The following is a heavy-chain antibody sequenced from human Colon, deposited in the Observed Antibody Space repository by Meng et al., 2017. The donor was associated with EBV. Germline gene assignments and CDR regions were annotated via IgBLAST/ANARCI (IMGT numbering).Heavy chain of an antibody. J-gene: IGHJ5*02. Sequence: NPPGSRSSPRCALCGSGTRNDNHGSWIRHPPGKGLEWIGCMYDSGSAKYNPSLNSRVTISIDTTRNHFVLKLTSVTAADTAVYYCAYYFVGRGGTGSWGQGTLVTVSS. D-gene: IGHD2-8*02. CDR2: MYDSGSA. CDR1: CGSGTRNDNH. CDR3: AYYFVGRGGTGS. V-gene: IGHV4-61*03.